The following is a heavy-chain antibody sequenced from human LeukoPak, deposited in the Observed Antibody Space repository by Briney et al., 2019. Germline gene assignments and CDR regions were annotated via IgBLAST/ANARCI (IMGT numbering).Heavy chain of an antibody. Sequence: ASVKVSCKASGYTFTSYGISWVRQAPGQGLEWMGCISAYNGNTNYAQKLQGRVTMTTDTSTSTAYMELRSLRSDDTAVYYCAREYTAYDFWSGYIPLDYWGQGTLVTVSS. CDR3: AREYTAYDFWSGYIPLDY. V-gene: IGHV1-18*01. J-gene: IGHJ4*02. D-gene: IGHD3-3*01. CDR1: GYTFTSYG. CDR2: ISAYNGNT.